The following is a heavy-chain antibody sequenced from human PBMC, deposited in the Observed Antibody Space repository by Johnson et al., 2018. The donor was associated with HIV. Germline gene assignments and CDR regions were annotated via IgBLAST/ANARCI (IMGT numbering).Heavy chain of an antibody. CDR2: IRYDGSNK. J-gene: IGHJ3*02. CDR3: AKGLEHILTYAFDI. Sequence: QVQLVESGGGVVQPGGSLRLSCAASGFTFSSYGMHWVRQAPGKGLEWVAFIRYDGSNKYYADSVKGRFTISRDNSKNTLYLQMNRLRAEDTAVYYCAKGLEHILTYAFDIWGQGRMVTVSS. CDR1: GFTFSSYG. V-gene: IGHV3-30*02. D-gene: IGHD2-21*01.